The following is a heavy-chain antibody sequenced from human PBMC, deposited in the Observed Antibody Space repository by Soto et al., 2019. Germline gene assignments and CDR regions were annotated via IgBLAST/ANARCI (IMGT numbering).Heavy chain of an antibody. V-gene: IGHV3-30*03. J-gene: IGHJ4*02. CDR1: GFTFSSYG. CDR3: ATPPWGSSGWYAGEPFDY. Sequence: QVQLVESGGGVVQPGRSLRLSCAASGFTFSSYGMHWVRQAPGKGLEWVAVISYDGSNKYYADSVKGRFTISRDNSKNTLYLQMNSLRAEDTAVYYCATPPWGSSGWYAGEPFDYWGQGTLVTVSS. D-gene: IGHD6-19*01. CDR2: ISYDGSNK.